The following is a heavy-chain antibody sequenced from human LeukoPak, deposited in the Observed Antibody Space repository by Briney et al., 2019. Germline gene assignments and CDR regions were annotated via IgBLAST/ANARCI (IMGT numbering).Heavy chain of an antibody. CDR2: ISSSSSYI. J-gene: IGHJ3*02. Sequence: GALRLSCAASGFTFSSYSMNWVRQAPGKGLEWVSSISSSSSYIYYADSVKGRFTISRDISKNTLYLQMNSLRTEDTAVFYCAKDLSVAGPRGAFDIWGQGTMVTVSS. CDR3: AKDLSVAGPRGAFDI. CDR1: GFTFSSYS. D-gene: IGHD6-19*01. V-gene: IGHV3-21*01.